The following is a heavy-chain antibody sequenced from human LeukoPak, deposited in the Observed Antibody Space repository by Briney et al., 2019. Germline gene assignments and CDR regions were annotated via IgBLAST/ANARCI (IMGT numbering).Heavy chain of an antibody. CDR3: ARRAAAAGLGYYYYMDV. J-gene: IGHJ6*03. CDR2: INHSGST. CDR1: GGSFSGYY. Sequence: SETLSLTCAVYGGSFSGYYWSWIRQPPGKGLEWIGEINHSGSTNYNPSLKSRVTISVDTSKNQFSLKLSSVTAADTAVYYCARRAAAAGLGYYYYMDVWGKGTTVTVSS. D-gene: IGHD6-13*01. V-gene: IGHV4-34*01.